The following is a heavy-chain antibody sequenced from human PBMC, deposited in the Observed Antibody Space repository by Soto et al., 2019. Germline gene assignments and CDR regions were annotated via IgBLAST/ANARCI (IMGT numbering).Heavy chain of an antibody. CDR3: ARNIVVVPAVRQTYYYYYGMDV. J-gene: IGHJ6*02. D-gene: IGHD2-2*01. CDR2: ISAYNGNT. V-gene: IGHV1-18*01. CDR1: GYTFTSYG. Sequence: AASVKVSCKASGYTFTSYGISWVRQAPGQGLEWMGWISAYNGNTNYAQKLQGRVTMTTDTSTSTAYMELRSLRSDDTAVYYCARNIVVVPAVRQTYYYYYGMDVWGQGTTVTVSS.